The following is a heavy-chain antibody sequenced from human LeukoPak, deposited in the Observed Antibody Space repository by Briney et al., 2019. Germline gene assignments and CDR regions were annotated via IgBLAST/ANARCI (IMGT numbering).Heavy chain of an antibody. Sequence: PGGSLRLSCAASGFTFSSYAMSWVRQAPGKGLEWVAVISYDGSNKYYADSVKGRFTISRDNSKNTLYLQMNSLRAEDTAVYYCAKDEGYYDSSGYHDYWGQGTLVTVSS. CDR1: GFTFSSYA. CDR2: ISYDGSNK. D-gene: IGHD3-22*01. J-gene: IGHJ4*02. V-gene: IGHV3-30*18. CDR3: AKDEGYYDSSGYHDY.